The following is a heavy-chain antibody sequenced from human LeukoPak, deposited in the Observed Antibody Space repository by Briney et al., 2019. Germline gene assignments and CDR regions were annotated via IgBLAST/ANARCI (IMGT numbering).Heavy chain of an antibody. Sequence: PSETLSLTCTVSGGSLSSYKWSWIRQPAGKGLEWIWRIYGSVSTNYNPSLKRRVTISFDTTKNQCSLKLSSVTAADTAVYYCGRLSGYSYGYVDYSGQGTLWTASS. J-gene: IGHJ4*02. D-gene: IGHD5-18*01. CDR2: IYGSVST. CDR3: GRLSGYSYGYVDY. CDR1: GGSLSSYK. V-gene: IGHV4-4*07.